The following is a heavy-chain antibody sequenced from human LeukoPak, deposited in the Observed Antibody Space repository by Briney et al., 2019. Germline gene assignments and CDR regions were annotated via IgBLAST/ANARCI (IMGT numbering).Heavy chain of an antibody. V-gene: IGHV4-31*03. CDR1: GGSISSGGYY. CDR2: IYYSGST. D-gene: IGHD6-6*01. Sequence: SQTLSLTCTVSGGSISSGGYYWSWIRQHPGKGLEWIGYIYYSGSTNYNPSLKSRVTISVDTSKNQLSLKLSSVTAADTAVYYCARAGRSYSSSYDYWGQGTLVTVSS. J-gene: IGHJ4*02. CDR3: ARAGRSYSSSYDY.